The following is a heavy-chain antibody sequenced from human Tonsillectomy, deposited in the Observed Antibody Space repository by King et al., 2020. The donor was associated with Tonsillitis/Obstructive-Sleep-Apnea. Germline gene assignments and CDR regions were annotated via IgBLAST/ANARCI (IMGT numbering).Heavy chain of an antibody. D-gene: IGHD2-2*01. CDR1: GYTFISHG. CDR2: ISTYNGNT. J-gene: IGHJ5*02. Sequence: QLVQSGAEVKKPGASVKVACRASGYTFISHGINWVRQAPGQGLEWMGWISTYNGNTIYAQKFQGRVTMTTDTSTSTAYMELRSLRSDDTAVYYCARDSLGYCTSASCWYWFDPWGQGTLVTVSS. CDR3: ARDSLGYCTSASCWYWFDP. V-gene: IGHV1-18*01.